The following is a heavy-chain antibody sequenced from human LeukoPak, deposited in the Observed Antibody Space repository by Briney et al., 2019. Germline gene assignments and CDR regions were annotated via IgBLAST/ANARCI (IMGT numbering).Heavy chain of an antibody. CDR1: GYTFTGYY. V-gene: IGHV1-2*02. CDR3: AREPEAFDY. Sequence: ASVKGSCKTFGYTFTGYYMHWVRKAPGQGLEWMGWINPNSGGTNYAQKFQGRVTMARDTSISTAYMELSRLRSDDTAVYYRAREPEAFDYWGQGTLVTVSS. CDR2: INPNSGGT. J-gene: IGHJ4*02.